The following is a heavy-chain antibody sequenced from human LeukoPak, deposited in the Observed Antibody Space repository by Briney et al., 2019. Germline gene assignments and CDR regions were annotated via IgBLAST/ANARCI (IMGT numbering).Heavy chain of an antibody. J-gene: IGHJ4*02. D-gene: IGHD2-2*01. V-gene: IGHV3-30*02. CDR3: AKCPSSTWPNLYDY. Sequence: GGSLRLSCAASGFTFLSYGVHWVRQAPGRGLEWVAFIGYDGNNKYYADSVKGRFTISRDNSENTLSLQMNSLRAEDTAVYYCAKCPSSTWPNLYDYWGQGTLVTVSA. CDR2: IGYDGNNK. CDR1: GFTFLSYG.